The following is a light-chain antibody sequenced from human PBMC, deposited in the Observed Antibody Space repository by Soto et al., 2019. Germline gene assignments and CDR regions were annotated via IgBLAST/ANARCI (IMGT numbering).Light chain of an antibody. V-gene: IGKV4-1*01. CDR1: HRVLYSSNNKNY. CDR3: QQYYSTTT. CDR2: WAS. J-gene: IGKJ5*01. Sequence: DIVMTQSPDSLSVSLGERATIHCKSRHRVLYSSNNKNYLAWYQQTPGQPPKLRIYWASTRESGVPDRLSGSGSGTDFTLTISSLQAEDAAAYYCQQYYSTTTFGQGTRLEIK.